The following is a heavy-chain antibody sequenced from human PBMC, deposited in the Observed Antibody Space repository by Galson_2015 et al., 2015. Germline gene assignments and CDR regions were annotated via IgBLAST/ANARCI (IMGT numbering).Heavy chain of an antibody. Sequence: SLRLSCAASGFTFSSYSMNWVRQAPGKGLEWVSSISSSSSYIYYADSVKGRFTISRDNAKNSLYLQMNSLRAEDTAVYYCARVMITFGGPPGWVYYYYGMDVWGQGTTVTVSS. CDR3: ARVMITFGGPPGWVYYYYGMDV. CDR1: GFTFSSYS. J-gene: IGHJ6*02. V-gene: IGHV3-21*01. D-gene: IGHD3-16*01. CDR2: ISSSSSYI.